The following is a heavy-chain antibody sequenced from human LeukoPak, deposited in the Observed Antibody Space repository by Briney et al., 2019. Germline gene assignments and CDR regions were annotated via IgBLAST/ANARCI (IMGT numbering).Heavy chain of an antibody. Sequence: SETLSLTCTVSGYSISSGYYWAWIRPPPGKGLEWIGSIYHSGSSYYNPSLKSRVTITVDTPKNQFSLKLSSVFAADTAVSYCARVVSQYGDYDWIVNWFDPWGQGTLVTVSS. CDR2: IYHSGSS. V-gene: IGHV4-38-2*02. CDR1: GYSISSGYY. CDR3: ARVVSQYGDYDWIVNWFDP. D-gene: IGHD4-17*01. J-gene: IGHJ5*01.